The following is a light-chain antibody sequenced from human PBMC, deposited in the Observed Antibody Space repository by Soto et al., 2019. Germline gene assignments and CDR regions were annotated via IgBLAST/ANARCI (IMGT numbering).Light chain of an antibody. CDR3: QQYNNWPWT. CDR2: DAS. J-gene: IGKJ1*01. V-gene: IGKV3-11*01. Sequence: ETVLTQSPATLSLSPGERATLSCRASQSVSIYLAWYQQKPGQAPRLLIYDASKRAPGIPARFSGGGSGTDFTLTISSLEPEDFAVYYCQQYNNWPWTFGQGTKVDIK. CDR1: QSVSIY.